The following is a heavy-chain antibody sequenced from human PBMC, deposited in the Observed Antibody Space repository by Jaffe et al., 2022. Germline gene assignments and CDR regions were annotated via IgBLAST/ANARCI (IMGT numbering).Heavy chain of an antibody. D-gene: IGHD6-13*01. CDR2: IYHSGST. Sequence: QVQLQESGPGLVKPSETLSLTCAVSGYSISSGYYWGWIRQPPGKGLEWIGSIYHSGSTYYNPSLKSRVTISVDTSKNQFSLKLSSVTAADTAVYYCARDDGSWPYYYYYMDVWGKGTTVTVSS. CDR3: ARDDGSWPYYYYYMDV. J-gene: IGHJ6*03. V-gene: IGHV4-38-2*02. CDR1: GYSISSGYY.